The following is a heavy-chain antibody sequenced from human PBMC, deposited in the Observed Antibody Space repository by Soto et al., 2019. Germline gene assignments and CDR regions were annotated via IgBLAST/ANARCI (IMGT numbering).Heavy chain of an antibody. J-gene: IGHJ6*03. CDR1: GFTFSGSA. CDR3: SRQASDFWSGKPQYYMDV. CDR2: IRSKGNNYAT. V-gene: IGHV3-73*01. Sequence: EVQLVESGGGLVQPGGSLKLSCAASGFTFSGSAMHWVRQASGKGLEGVGRIRSKGNNYATAYGASLKGRFTISRDDSKNTAYLQMNSLNTEDTAVYYCSRQASDFWSGKPQYYMDVWGKGTTVTVSS. D-gene: IGHD3-3*01.